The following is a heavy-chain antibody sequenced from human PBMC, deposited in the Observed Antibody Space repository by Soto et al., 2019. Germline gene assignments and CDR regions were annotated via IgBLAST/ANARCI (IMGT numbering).Heavy chain of an antibody. D-gene: IGHD3-10*01. CDR1: RFTFTNYG. CDR2: VSARGRDT. J-gene: IGHJ3*02. Sequence: EVQLLESGGGLVQPGGSLRLSCTTSRFTFTNYGMNWVRQAPGKGLEWVAGVSARGRDTSYADSVKGRFIISRDNAKNSLYLQMNSLRDEDTAVYYCARQSSVFMVRGVPDDAFDIWGQGTMVTVSS. CDR3: ARQSSVFMVRGVPDDAFDI. V-gene: IGHV3-23*01.